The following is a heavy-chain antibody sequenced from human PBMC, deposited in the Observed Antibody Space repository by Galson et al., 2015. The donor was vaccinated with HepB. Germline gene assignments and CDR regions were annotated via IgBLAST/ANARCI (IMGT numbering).Heavy chain of an antibody. CDR3: ARVGYYASGRLDPDAFDF. D-gene: IGHD3-10*01. J-gene: IGHJ3*01. CDR1: GGSISRYY. V-gene: IGHV4-59*01. Sequence: SETLSLTCTVSGGSISRYYWGWIRQPPGKGLEWIGYIYGSESINYNPSLRGRVTISVDTSKNLFPLNLSSVTASDTAVYYCARVGYYASGRLDPDAFDFWGQGTLVTVSS. CDR2: IYGSESI.